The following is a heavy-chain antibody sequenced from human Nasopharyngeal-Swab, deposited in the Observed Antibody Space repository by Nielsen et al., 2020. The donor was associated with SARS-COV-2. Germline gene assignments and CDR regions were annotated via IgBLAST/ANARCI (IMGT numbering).Heavy chain of an antibody. D-gene: IGHD4-23*01. Sequence: GGSLRLSCSASGFTSDDFTMHWVRQAPGKGLEWVSLITWDGDSTSYGDSVKGRFTMSRDNTENSLYLEMNSLRTEDTALYYCAKAGGTTVAFDSWGQGTLVTVSS. CDR2: ITWDGDST. J-gene: IGHJ4*02. V-gene: IGHV3-43*01. CDR3: AKAGGTTVAFDS. CDR1: GFTSDDFT.